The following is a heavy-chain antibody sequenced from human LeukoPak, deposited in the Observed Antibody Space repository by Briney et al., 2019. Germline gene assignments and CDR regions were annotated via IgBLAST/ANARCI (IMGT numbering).Heavy chain of an antibody. V-gene: IGHV4-34*01. CDR1: GGSFSDYY. Sequence: SETLSLTCAVYGGSFSDYYWNWIRQPPGKGLEWIGEINHIGSTTYNSSLKSRVTISVDTSKNQFSLKLSSVTAADTAVYYCARIVRRPHYYYGMDVWGKGTTVTVSS. CDR3: ARIVRRPHYYYGMDV. CDR2: INHIGST. D-gene: IGHD4-17*01. J-gene: IGHJ6*04.